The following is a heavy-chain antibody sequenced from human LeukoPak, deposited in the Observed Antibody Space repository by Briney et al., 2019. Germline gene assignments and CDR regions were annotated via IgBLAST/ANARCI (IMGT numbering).Heavy chain of an antibody. V-gene: IGHV3-64*01. CDR1: GFTFSDYT. CDR2: ITSSGGNI. Sequence: GGSLRLSCAASGFTFSDYTMRWVRQAPGKRLEFVSAITSSGGNIHYANSVKGRFTISRDNSKNSLYLQMGGLRTEDMAVYHCARVKAGATISDFYYYYTDVWGKGTTVTVSS. D-gene: IGHD1-26*01. J-gene: IGHJ6*03. CDR3: ARVKAGATISDFYYYYTDV.